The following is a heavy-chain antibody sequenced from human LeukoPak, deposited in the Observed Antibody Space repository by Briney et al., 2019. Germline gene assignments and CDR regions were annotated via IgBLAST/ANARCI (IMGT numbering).Heavy chain of an antibody. CDR1: GFTFDDYA. V-gene: IGHV3-43D*03. Sequence: GGSLRLSCAASGFTFDDYAMHWVRQAPGKGLEWVSLISWDGGSTYYADSVKGRFTISRDNSKNSLYLQMNSLRAEDTALYYCAKDSLWQGGYYYYYMDVWGKGTTVTVSS. D-gene: IGHD3-10*01. CDR3: AKDSLWQGGYYYYYMDV. CDR2: ISWDGGST. J-gene: IGHJ6*03.